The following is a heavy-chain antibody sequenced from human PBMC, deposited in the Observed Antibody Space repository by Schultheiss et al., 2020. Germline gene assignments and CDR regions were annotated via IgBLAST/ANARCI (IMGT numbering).Heavy chain of an antibody. CDR2: ISYDGSNK. J-gene: IGHJ6*02. CDR1: GFTFSSYA. V-gene: IGHV3-30-3*01. D-gene: IGHD5-12*01. CDR3: AREEGGYMHNDYYYYYGRDV. Sequence: GGSLRLSCAASGFTFSSYAMHWVRQAPGKGLEWVAVISYDGSNKYYADSVKGRFTISRDNSKNTLYLQMNSLRAEDTAVYYCAREEGGYMHNDYYYYYGRDVWGQGTTVTVAS.